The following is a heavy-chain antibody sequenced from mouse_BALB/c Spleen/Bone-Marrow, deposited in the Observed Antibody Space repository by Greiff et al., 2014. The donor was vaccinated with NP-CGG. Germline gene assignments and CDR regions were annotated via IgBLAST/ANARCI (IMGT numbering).Heavy chain of an antibody. J-gene: IGHJ2*01. CDR1: GYSITSGYS. CDR3: AKIYYGSSFDY. Sequence: EVQLEESGPDLVKPSQSLSLTCTVTGYSITSGYSWYWIRQFPGNKLEWIGYIHYSGSTNYNPSLKSRISITRDTSKNQFFLQLNSVTTEDTATYYCAKIYYGSSFDYWGQGTTLTVSS. CDR2: IHYSGST. D-gene: IGHD1-1*01. V-gene: IGHV3-1*02.